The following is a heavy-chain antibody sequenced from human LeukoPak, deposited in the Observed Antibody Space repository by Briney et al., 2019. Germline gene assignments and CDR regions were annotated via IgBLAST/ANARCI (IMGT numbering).Heavy chain of an antibody. Sequence: GRSLRLSCAASGFTFSSYSMNWVRQAPGKGLEWVSSISSSSSYIYYADSVKGRFTISRDNAKNSLYLQMNSLRAEDTAVYYCARDAETYYYDSSGSDLRYWGQGTLVTVSS. J-gene: IGHJ4*02. CDR3: ARDAETYYYDSSGSDLRY. D-gene: IGHD3-22*01. CDR2: ISSSSSYI. CDR1: GFTFSSYS. V-gene: IGHV3-21*01.